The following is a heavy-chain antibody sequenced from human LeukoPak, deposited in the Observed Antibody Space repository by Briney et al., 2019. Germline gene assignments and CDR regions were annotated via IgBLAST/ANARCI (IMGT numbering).Heavy chain of an antibody. V-gene: IGHV3-33*01. CDR1: GFTFSSYG. CDR2: IWYDGSNK. Sequence: GGSLTLSCAASGFTFSSYGMHWVRQAPGKGLEWPPVIWYDGSNKYYADSVKGRFTISRVNSKNTLYLQMNSLRAEDTAVYYCARDSSGWYFGHDAFDIWGQGTMVTVSS. J-gene: IGHJ3*02. D-gene: IGHD6-19*01. CDR3: ARDSSGWYFGHDAFDI.